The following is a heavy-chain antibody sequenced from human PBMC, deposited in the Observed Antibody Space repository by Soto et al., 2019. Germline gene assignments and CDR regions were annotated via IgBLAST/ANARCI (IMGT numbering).Heavy chain of an antibody. CDR1: GFTFSSYE. CDR3: AREVTNGWYYYGMDV. CDR2: ISSSGSTI. J-gene: IGHJ6*02. V-gene: IGHV3-48*03. Sequence: GGSLRLSCAASGFTFSSYEMNWVRQAPGKGLEWVSYISSSGSTIYYADSVKGRFTISRDNAKNSLYLQMNSLRAEDTAVYYCAREVTNGWYYYGMDVWGQGTTVTVSS. D-gene: IGHD2-8*01.